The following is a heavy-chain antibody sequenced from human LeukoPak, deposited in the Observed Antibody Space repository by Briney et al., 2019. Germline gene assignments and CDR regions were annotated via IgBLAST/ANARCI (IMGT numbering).Heavy chain of an antibody. CDR3: ARMYSSSALMYYYYYYGMDV. D-gene: IGHD6-6*01. J-gene: IGHJ6*02. CDR2: INPSGGST. Sequence: ASVTVSCKASGYTFTSYYMHWVRQAPGQGLEWMGIINPSGGSTSYAQKFQGRVTMTRDTSTSTVYMELSSLRSEDTAVYYCARMYSSSALMYYYYYYGMDVWGQGTTVTVSS. V-gene: IGHV1-46*01. CDR1: GYTFTSYY.